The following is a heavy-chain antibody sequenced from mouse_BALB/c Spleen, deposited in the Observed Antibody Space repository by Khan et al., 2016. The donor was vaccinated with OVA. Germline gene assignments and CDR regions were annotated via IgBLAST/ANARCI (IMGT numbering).Heavy chain of an antibody. CDR1: GYTFSNYV. J-gene: IGHJ4*01. CDR2: INPYNDGP. CDR3: ARYADGAAWTVDY. V-gene: IGHV1S136*01. D-gene: IGHD2-3*01. Sequence: VQLQQSGPELVKPGASVKMSCKASGYTFSNYVMHWVKQKPGQGLEWIGDINPYNDGPKYNEKFKGKATLTSDTSSSTAYMELSRLTSEDSAVYYGARYADGAAWTVDYWGQGTSVTVSS.